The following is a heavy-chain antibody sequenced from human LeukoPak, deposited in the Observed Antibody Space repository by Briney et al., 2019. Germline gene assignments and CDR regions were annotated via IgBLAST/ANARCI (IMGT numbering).Heavy chain of an antibody. V-gene: IGHV3-30*18. D-gene: IGHD3-22*01. CDR3: AKRGNSGYYSHFDY. CDR2: ISYDGSNK. J-gene: IGHJ4*02. Sequence: GGSLRLSCAASGFTFTSYGMHWVRQAPGKGLEWVAVISYDGSNKYYADSVKGRFTISRDNSKNTLYLKMNSLRAEDTDVYYCAKRGNSGYYSHFDYWGQGTLVTVSS. CDR1: GFTFTSYG.